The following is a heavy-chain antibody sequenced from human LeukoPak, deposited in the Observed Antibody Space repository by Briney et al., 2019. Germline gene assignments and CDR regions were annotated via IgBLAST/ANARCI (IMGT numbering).Heavy chain of an antibody. CDR1: GFTVSSNY. CDR2: IYSGGST. CDR3: AKGVHYDFWSGLDY. D-gene: IGHD3-3*01. J-gene: IGHJ4*02. V-gene: IGHV3-53*05. Sequence: PGGSLRLSCAASGFTVSSNYMSWVRQAPGKGLEWVSVIYSGGSTYYADSVKGRFTISRDNSKNTLYLQMNSLRAEDTAVYYCAKGVHYDFWSGLDYWGQGTLVTVSS.